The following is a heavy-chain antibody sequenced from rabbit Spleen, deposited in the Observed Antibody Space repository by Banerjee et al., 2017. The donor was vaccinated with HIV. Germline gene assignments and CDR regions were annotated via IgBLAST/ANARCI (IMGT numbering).Heavy chain of an antibody. CDR2: INASTGKP. CDR1: GFSFSDRDV. Sequence: QEQLVESGGGLVQPGASLTLTCKASGFSFSDRDVMCWVRQAPGKGLEWIACINASTGKPVYATWASGRFTISKTSSTTVTLQMTSLTAADTATYFCARSWDLWGPGTLVTVS. CDR3: ARSWDL. V-gene: IGHV1S45*01. J-gene: IGHJ4*01.